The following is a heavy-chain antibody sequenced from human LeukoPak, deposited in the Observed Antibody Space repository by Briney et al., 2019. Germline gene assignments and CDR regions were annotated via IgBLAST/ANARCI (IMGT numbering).Heavy chain of an antibody. D-gene: IGHD6-13*01. CDR3: ARGSGQQLALDDYYYYMDV. Sequence: PSETLSRTCTVSGGSISSSSCYWGWIRHPPGKGLEWIGGIYYSGSTYYNPSLKSRVTISVDTSKNQFSLKLSSVTAADTAVYYCARGSGQQLALDDYYYYMDVWGKGTTVTVSS. V-gene: IGHV4-39*07. CDR2: IYYSGST. J-gene: IGHJ6*03. CDR1: GGSISSSSCY.